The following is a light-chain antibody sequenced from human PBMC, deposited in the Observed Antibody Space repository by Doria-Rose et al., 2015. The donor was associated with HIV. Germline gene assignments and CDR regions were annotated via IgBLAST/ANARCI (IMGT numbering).Light chain of an antibody. V-gene: IGKV1-39*01. J-gene: IGKJ4*01. CDR1: QSTGSF. CDR3: QQSYSTPLT. CDR2: AAS. Sequence: DIRLTQSPSSLSASVGDRVTITCRASQSTGSFLNWYQQKPGKATKLLIYAASSLHNGVPSRFSGSGSGTDFTLTISSLQPEDFATYFCQQSYSTPLTFGGGTKVEIK.